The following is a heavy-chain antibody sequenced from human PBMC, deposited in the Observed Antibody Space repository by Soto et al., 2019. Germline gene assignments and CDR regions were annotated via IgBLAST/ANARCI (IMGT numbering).Heavy chain of an antibody. CDR2: IIPIFGTA. Sequence: SVKVSCKASGGTFSSYAISWVRQAPGQGLEWMGGIIPIFGTANYAQKFQGRVTITADKSTSTAYMELSSLRSEDTAVYYCARIAYSSSLSPKEYYYYGMDVWGQGPTVTVSS. V-gene: IGHV1-69*06. CDR1: GGTFSSYA. J-gene: IGHJ6*02. D-gene: IGHD6-13*01. CDR3: ARIAYSSSLSPKEYYYYGMDV.